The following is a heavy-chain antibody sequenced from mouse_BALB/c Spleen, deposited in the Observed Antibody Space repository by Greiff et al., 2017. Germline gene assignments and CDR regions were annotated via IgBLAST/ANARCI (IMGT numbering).Heavy chain of an antibody. CDR2: INPSTGYT. J-gene: IGHJ2*01. CDR3: ARSRNDGYLFDY. CDR1: GYTFTSYW. Sequence: VQLQQSGAELAKPGASVKMSCKASGYTFTSYWMHWVKQRPGQGLEWIGYINPSTGYTEYNQKFKDKATLTADKSSSTAYMQLSSLTSEDSAVYYCARSRNDGYLFDYWGQGTTLTVSS. D-gene: IGHD2-3*01. V-gene: IGHV1-7*01.